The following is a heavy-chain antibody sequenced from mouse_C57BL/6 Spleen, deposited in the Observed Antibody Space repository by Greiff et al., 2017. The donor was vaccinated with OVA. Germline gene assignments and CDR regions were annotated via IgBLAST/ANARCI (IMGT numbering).Heavy chain of an antibody. V-gene: IGHV7-3*01. CDR2: IRNKANGYTT. CDR1: GFTFTDYY. CDR3: ARSYYGSSPWFAY. Sequence: DVKLVESGGGLVQPGGSLSLSCAASGFTFTDYYMSWVRQPPGKALEWLGFIRNKANGYTTEYSASVKGRFTISRDNSQSILYLQMNALRAEYSATYYCARSYYGSSPWFAYWGQGTLVTVSA. D-gene: IGHD1-1*01. J-gene: IGHJ3*01.